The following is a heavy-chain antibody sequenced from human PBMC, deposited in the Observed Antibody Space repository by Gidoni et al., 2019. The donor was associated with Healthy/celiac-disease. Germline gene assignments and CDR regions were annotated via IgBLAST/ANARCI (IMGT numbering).Heavy chain of an antibody. CDR1: GYTLTELS. CDR3: ATVRTDSSGYYYRDAFDI. D-gene: IGHD3-22*01. J-gene: IGHJ3*02. V-gene: IGHV1-24*01. Sequence: QVQLVQSGAEVKKPGASVKVSCKVSGYTLTELSMHWVRQAPGKGLEWMGGFDPEDGETIYAQKFQGRVTMTEDTSTDTAYMELSSLRSEDTAVYYCATVRTDSSGYYYRDAFDIWGQGTMVTVSS. CDR2: FDPEDGET.